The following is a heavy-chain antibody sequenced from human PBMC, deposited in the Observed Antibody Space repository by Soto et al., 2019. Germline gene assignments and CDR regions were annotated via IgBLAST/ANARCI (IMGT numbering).Heavy chain of an antibody. V-gene: IGHV3-53*01. CDR1: GFTVSSNY. Sequence: EVQLVESGGGLIQPGGSLRLSCAASGFTVSSNYMSWVRQAPGKGLEWVSVIYSGGITYYADSVKGRFTISRDNPKNTLYLQMHSLRAEDTAVYYCARDTATDGMDVWGQGTTVTVSS. CDR2: IYSGGIT. J-gene: IGHJ6*02. CDR3: ARDTATDGMDV. D-gene: IGHD5-18*01.